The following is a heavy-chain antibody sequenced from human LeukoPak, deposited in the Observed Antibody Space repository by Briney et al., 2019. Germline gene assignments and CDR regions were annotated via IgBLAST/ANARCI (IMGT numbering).Heavy chain of an antibody. CDR1: GGSFSGYY. Sequence: SETLSLTCAVYGGSFSGYYWSWIRQPPGKGLEWIGEINHSGSTNYNPSLKSRVTISVDTSKNQFSLKLSSVTAADTAVYYCARVFLSRYDSSGYYYGYYYYGMDVWGQGTTVTVSS. CDR2: INHSGST. J-gene: IGHJ6*02. D-gene: IGHD3-22*01. CDR3: ARVFLSRYDSSGYYYGYYYYGMDV. V-gene: IGHV4-34*01.